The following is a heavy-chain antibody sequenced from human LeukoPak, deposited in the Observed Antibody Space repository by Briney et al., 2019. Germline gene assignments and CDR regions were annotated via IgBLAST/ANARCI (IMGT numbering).Heavy chain of an antibody. CDR3: AKEIPPTYCGGDCYRGGGFDY. Sequence: GGSLRLSCAASGFTFSSYAMSWVRQAPGKGLEWVSAISGSGGSTYYADSVKGRFTISRDNSKNTLYLQMNSLRAEDTALYYCAKEIPPTYCGGDCYRGGGFDYWGQGTLVTVSS. CDR2: ISGSGGST. D-gene: IGHD2-21*02. V-gene: IGHV3-23*01. CDR1: GFTFSSYA. J-gene: IGHJ4*02.